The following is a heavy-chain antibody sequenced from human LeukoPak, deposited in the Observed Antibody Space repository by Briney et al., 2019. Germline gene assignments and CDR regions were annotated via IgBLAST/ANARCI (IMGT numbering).Heavy chain of an antibody. CDR1: GGSFSSYY. Sequence: SETLSRTCTVSGGSFSSYYSSWIRQPPGKGLEWIGYVYYSGSTNYNPSLKSRVTISVDTSKNQFSLKLSSVTAADTAVYYCASGAPFETYFEYWGQGTLVTVSS. D-gene: IGHD3-10*01. CDR3: ASGAPFETYFEY. V-gene: IGHV4-59*01. J-gene: IGHJ4*02. CDR2: VYYSGST.